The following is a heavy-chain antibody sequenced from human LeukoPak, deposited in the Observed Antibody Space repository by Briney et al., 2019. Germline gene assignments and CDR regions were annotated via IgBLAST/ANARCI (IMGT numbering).Heavy chain of an antibody. CDR3: ARWRVPANWFDP. CDR1: GYTFSSYG. D-gene: IGHD2-2*01. CDR2: ISAYNANT. Sequence: EASVKVSCKASGYTFSSYGIYWMRQAPGQGLEWLGWISAYNANTNYAQKLQGRVTMTTDTSTSTAYMELRSLRSDDTAVYYCARWRVPANWFDPWGQGTLVTVSS. J-gene: IGHJ5*02. V-gene: IGHV1-18*01.